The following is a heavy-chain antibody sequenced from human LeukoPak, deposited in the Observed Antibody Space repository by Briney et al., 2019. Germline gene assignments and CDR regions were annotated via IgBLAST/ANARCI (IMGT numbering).Heavy chain of an antibody. CDR3: ARKSHGSLKPHHRHYYGSGSYYRGWFDP. D-gene: IGHD3-10*01. J-gene: IGHJ5*02. CDR1: GGSISSSSYY. Sequence: PSETLSLTCTVSGGSISSSSYYWGWIRQPPGKGLEWIGSIYYSGSTYYNPSLKSRVTISVDTSKNQFSLKLSSVTAADTAVYYCARKSHGSLKPHHRHYYGSGSYYRGWFDPWGQGTLVTVSS. CDR2: IYYSGST. V-gene: IGHV4-39*07.